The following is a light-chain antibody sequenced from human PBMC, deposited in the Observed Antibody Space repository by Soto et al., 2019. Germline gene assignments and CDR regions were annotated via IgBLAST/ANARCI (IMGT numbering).Light chain of an antibody. Sequence: EMVMTQSPATLSVSPGERVTLACRASHSVSSNLAWYQQKPDQAPRLLIHGASTRATGIPTRFSGSGSGTEFTLTISSLQSEDFAVYYWQQYNNWPPTLTFGQGTKVEIK. V-gene: IGKV3-15*01. CDR3: QQYNNWPPTLT. J-gene: IGKJ1*01. CDR1: HSVSSN. CDR2: GAS.